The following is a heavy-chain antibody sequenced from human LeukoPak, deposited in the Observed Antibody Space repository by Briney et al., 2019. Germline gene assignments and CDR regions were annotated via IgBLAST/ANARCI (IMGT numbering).Heavy chain of an antibody. Sequence: GGSLRLSCAASGFTFSSYSMNWVRQAPGKGLEWASSISSSSSYIYYADSVKGRFTISRDNAKNSLYLQMNSLRAEDTAVYYCARARIQLWLPDYWGQGTLVTVSS. D-gene: IGHD5-18*01. J-gene: IGHJ4*02. CDR2: ISSSSSYI. CDR1: GFTFSSYS. CDR3: ARARIQLWLPDY. V-gene: IGHV3-21*01.